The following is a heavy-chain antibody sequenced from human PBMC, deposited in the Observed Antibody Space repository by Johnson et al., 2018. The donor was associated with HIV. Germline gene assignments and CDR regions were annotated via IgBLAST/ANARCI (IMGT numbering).Heavy chain of an antibody. CDR1: GFTFSSYA. CDR2: ISYDGSNK. Sequence: QVQLVESGGGVVQPVGSLRLSCAASGFTFSSYAMHWVRQAPGKGLEWVAVISYDGSNKYYADSVKGRFTISRDNSKNTLYLQMNSLRAEDTAVYYCAGRTYMEGIWGQGTMVTVSS. V-gene: IGHV3-30*04. D-gene: IGHD1-14*01. CDR3: AGRTYMEGI. J-gene: IGHJ3*02.